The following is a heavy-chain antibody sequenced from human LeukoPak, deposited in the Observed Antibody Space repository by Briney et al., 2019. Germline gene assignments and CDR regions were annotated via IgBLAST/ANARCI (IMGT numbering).Heavy chain of an antibody. Sequence: PGGSLRLSCAASGFTFSSYAMSWIRQAPGKGLEWVSAISGSGGSTYYADSVKGRFTISRDNSKNTLYLQMNSLRAEDTAVYYCARVRFDWLSYNYFDYWGQGTLVTVSS. V-gene: IGHV3-23*01. CDR1: GFTFSSYA. J-gene: IGHJ4*02. D-gene: IGHD3-9*01. CDR2: ISGSGGST. CDR3: ARVRFDWLSYNYFDY.